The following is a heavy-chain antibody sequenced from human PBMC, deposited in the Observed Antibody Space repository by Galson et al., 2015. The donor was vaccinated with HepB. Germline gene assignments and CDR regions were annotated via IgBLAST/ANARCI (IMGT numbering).Heavy chain of an antibody. D-gene: IGHD3-10*01. V-gene: IGHV3-30*02. CDR2: IRYDGTNK. CDR1: GFTFSSYG. Sequence: SLRLSCAASGFTFSSYGMQWVRQAPGKGLGWVAFIRYDGTNKDYADSVKGRFTISRDNSKNTVYLQMNGLSAEDTAVYYCAKDYYASGSRTTFDYWGQGTLVTVSS. J-gene: IGHJ4*01. CDR3: AKDYYASGSRTTFDY.